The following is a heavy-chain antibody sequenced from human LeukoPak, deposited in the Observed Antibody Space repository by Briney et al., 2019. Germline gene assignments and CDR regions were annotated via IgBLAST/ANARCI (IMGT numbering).Heavy chain of an antibody. Sequence: SVKVSCKASGGTFSSYAISWVRQAPGQGLEWMGGIIPIFGTANYAQKFQGRVTMTRDTSTSTVYMELSSLRSEDTAVYYCARDLRITIFGVVAAYAFDIWGQGTMVTVSS. V-gene: IGHV1-69*05. J-gene: IGHJ3*02. CDR2: IIPIFGTA. D-gene: IGHD3-3*01. CDR3: ARDLRITIFGVVAAYAFDI. CDR1: GGTFSSYA.